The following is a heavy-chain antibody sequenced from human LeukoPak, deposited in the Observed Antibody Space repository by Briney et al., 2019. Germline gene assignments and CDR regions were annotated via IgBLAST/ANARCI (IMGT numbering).Heavy chain of an antibody. J-gene: IGHJ4*02. V-gene: IGHV3-74*01. CDR2: INSDGSST. Sequence: GGSLRLSCAASGFTFSSYWMHWVRQAPGKGLVWVSRINSDGSSTSYADSVKGRFTISRDNSKNTLYLQMNSLRAEDTAVYYCAKVIRGYSYDLYFDYWGQGTLVTVSS. D-gene: IGHD5-18*01. CDR1: GFTFSSYW. CDR3: AKVIRGYSYDLYFDY.